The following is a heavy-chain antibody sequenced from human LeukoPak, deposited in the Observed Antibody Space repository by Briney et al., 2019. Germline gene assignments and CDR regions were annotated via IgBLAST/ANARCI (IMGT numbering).Heavy chain of an antibody. CDR2: ISTYNGNT. CDR1: GYSFTSYD. J-gene: IGHJ4*02. CDR3: ARSATQYFFDY. V-gene: IGHV1-18*01. Sequence: ASVKVSCKASGYSFTSYDITWVRQAPGQGLEWMGWISTYNGNTKYEQNLQGRVTMTTDTSTRIVYMDLRSLRSDDTAVYYCARSATQYFFDYWGQGTLVTVSS. D-gene: IGHD3-3*01.